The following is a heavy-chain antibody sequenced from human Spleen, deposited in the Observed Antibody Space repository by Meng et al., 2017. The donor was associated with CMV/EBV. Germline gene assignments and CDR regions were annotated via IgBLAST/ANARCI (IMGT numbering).Heavy chain of an antibody. CDR1: GFTFASYA. V-gene: IGHV3-30*02. CDR3: VKDRPNILGLDP. D-gene: IGHD1/OR15-1a*01. J-gene: IGHJ5*02. Sequence: GGSLRLSCAASGFTFASYAMHWVRQAPGKGLEWVAYISSDEKIKFYADSVKGRFSICRDNSRNTVYLEVNSLSTEDTGVYYCVKDRPNILGLDPWGQGALVTVSS. CDR2: ISSDEKIK.